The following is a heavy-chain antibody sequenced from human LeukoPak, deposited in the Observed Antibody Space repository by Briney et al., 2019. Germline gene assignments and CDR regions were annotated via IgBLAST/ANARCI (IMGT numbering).Heavy chain of an antibody. V-gene: IGHV3-48*01. CDR2: ISGSSSTI. J-gene: IGHJ6*02. D-gene: IGHD3-3*01. CDR1: GFTFSSYS. Sequence: GGSLRLSCVASGFTFSSYSMNWVRQAPGKGLEWVSYISGSSSTIYYADSVKGRFTISRDNAKNSLYLQMNSLRAEDTAVYYCAKDRSITIFGVVIIPGYYYGMDVWGQGATVTVSS. CDR3: AKDRSITIFGVVIIPGYYYGMDV.